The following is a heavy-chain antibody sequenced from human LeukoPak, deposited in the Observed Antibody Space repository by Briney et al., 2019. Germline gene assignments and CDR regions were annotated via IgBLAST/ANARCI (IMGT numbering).Heavy chain of an antibody. Sequence: PSETLSLTCTVSGGSISSSSYYWGWIRQPPGKGLEWIGSIYYSGSTYYNPSLKSRVTISVDTSKNQFSLKLSSVTAADTAVYYCARVLITGGYFDYWGQGTLVTVSS. CDR2: IYYSGST. V-gene: IGHV4-39*07. CDR3: ARVLITGGYFDY. J-gene: IGHJ4*02. CDR1: GGSISSSSYY. D-gene: IGHD3-22*01.